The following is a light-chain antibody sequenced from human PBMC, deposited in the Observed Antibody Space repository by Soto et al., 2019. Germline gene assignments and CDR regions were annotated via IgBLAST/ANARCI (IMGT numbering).Light chain of an antibody. CDR2: DAS. V-gene: IGKV1-33*01. CDR1: QDISNF. CDR3: QQYDNLPPLT. J-gene: IGKJ4*01. Sequence: DIQMTQSPSSLSASVGDRVTITCQASQDISNFLNWYQQKPGKAPKLLIFDASNLETGVPSRFSGSGFWTDFTLTISSLQPEDLGTYYCQQYDNLPPLTFGGGTKVEI.